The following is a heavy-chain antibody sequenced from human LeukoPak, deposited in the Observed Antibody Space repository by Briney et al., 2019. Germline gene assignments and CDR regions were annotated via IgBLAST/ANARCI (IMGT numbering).Heavy chain of an antibody. J-gene: IGHJ6*04. CDR2: IYYSGST. V-gene: IGHV4-61*05. Sequence: PSETLSLTCTVSGYSISSGYYWGWIRQPPGKGLEWIGYIYYSGSTNYNPSLKSRVTISVDTSKNQFSLKLSSVTAADTAVYYCSAPARDVGGKGTPFTIPS. CDR1: GYSISSGYY. CDR3: SAPARDV.